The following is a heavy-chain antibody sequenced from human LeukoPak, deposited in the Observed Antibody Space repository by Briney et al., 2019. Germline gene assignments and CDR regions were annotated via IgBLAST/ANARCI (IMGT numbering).Heavy chain of an antibody. V-gene: IGHV3-7*01. Sequence: PGGSLRLSCAASGFTISNYWMSWVRQAPGKGLEWVANIKQDGSEKYYVDSVEGRFTISRDNAKNSLDLQMNSLRAEDTAVYYCARNGAFDIWGQGTMVTVSS. CDR2: IKQDGSEK. J-gene: IGHJ3*02. CDR1: GFTISNYW. CDR3: ARNGAFDI.